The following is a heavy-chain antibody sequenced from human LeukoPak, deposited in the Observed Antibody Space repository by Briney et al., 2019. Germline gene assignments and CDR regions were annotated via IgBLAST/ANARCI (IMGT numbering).Heavy chain of an antibody. V-gene: IGHV3-49*04. J-gene: IGHJ4*02. CDR2: IRSKAYGGTT. Sequence: PGGSLRLSCTASGFTFGDYAMSWVRQAPGKGLEWVGFIRSKAYGGTTEYAASVKGRFTISRDDSKSIAYLQMNSLKTEDTAVYYCTTDASDLSGTHLRYWGQGTLVTVSS. CDR3: TTDASDLSGTHLRY. D-gene: IGHD1-1*01. CDR1: GFTFGDYA.